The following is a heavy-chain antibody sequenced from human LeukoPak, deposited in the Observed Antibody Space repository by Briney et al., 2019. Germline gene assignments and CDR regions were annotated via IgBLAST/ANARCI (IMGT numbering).Heavy chain of an antibody. Sequence: VASVKVSCKASGYTFTGYYIHWVRQAPGQGLEWMGWINPKSGGTNYAQKFQGRVTMTRDTSISTGHMELSRLRSDDTAVYYCAVPSRGWYKSFDYWGQGTLVTVSS. CDR1: GYTFTGYY. V-gene: IGHV1-2*02. CDR2: INPKSGGT. D-gene: IGHD6-19*01. J-gene: IGHJ4*02. CDR3: AVPSRGWYKSFDY.